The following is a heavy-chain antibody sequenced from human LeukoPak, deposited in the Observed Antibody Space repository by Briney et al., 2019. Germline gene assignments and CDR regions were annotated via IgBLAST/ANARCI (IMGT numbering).Heavy chain of an antibody. Sequence: GGSLRLSCAASGFTFSSYAMSWVRQAPGKGLEWVSAISGSGGSTYYADSVKGRFTISRDNSKNTLYLQMNSLRAEDTAVYYCAQGYCSSTSCPNDYWGQGTLVTVSS. J-gene: IGHJ4*02. CDR2: ISGSGGST. V-gene: IGHV3-23*01. D-gene: IGHD2-2*01. CDR1: GFTFSSYA. CDR3: AQGYCSSTSCPNDY.